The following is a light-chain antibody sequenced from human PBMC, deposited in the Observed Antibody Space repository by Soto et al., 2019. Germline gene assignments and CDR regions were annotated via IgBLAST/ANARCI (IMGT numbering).Light chain of an antibody. CDR3: QQYNNWPPWT. J-gene: IGKJ1*01. CDR2: GAS. CDR1: QSVSSN. Sequence: EIAMTQSPATLSVSPGERATLSCRASQSVSSNLAWYQQKPGQAPRLLIYGASTRATGIPARFSGSGSGTEFTLTLSSLQSEEFAIYYCQQYNNWPPWTFGQGTKVEIK. V-gene: IGKV3-15*01.